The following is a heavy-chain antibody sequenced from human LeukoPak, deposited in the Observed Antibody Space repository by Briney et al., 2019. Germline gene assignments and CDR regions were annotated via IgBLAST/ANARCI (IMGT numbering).Heavy chain of an antibody. CDR3: ARASITMVRGVTPYSI. V-gene: IGHV1-18*01. CDR1: GYTFTSYG. CDR2: ISAYNGNT. J-gene: IGHJ4*02. Sequence: GASVRVSCKASGYTFTSYGISWVRQAPGQGLEWMGWISAYNGNTNYAQKLQGRVTMTTDTSTSTAYMELRSLRSDDTAVYYCARASITMVRGVTPYSIWGQETLVTVSS. D-gene: IGHD3-10*01.